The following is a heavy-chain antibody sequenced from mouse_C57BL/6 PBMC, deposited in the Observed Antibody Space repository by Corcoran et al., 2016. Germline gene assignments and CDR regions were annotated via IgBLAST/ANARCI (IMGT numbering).Heavy chain of an antibody. CDR3: ARSHYYGSSYPAWFAY. CDR2: IYPGSGNT. J-gene: IGHJ3*01. CDR1: GYTFTDYY. D-gene: IGHD1-1*01. V-gene: IGHV1-76*01. Sequence: QVQLKQSGAELVRPGASVKLSCKASGYTFTDYYINWVKQRPGQGLEWIARIYPGSGNTYYNEKFKGKATLTAEKSSSTAYMQLSSLTSEDSAGYFCARSHYYGSSYPAWFAYWGQGTLVTVSA.